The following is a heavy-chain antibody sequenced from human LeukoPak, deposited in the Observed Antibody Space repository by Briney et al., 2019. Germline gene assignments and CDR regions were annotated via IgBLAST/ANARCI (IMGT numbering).Heavy chain of an antibody. J-gene: IGHJ6*02. Sequence: SETLSLTCTVSGGSISSGGYYWSWIRQPPGKGLEWIGYIYHSGSTYYNPSLKSRVTISVDRSKNQFSLKLSSVTAADTAVYYCARARVRGYSWDYSGMDVWGQGTTVTVSS. CDR1: GGSISSGGYY. CDR2: IYHSGST. CDR3: ARARVRGYSWDYSGMDV. V-gene: IGHV4-30-2*01. D-gene: IGHD5-18*01.